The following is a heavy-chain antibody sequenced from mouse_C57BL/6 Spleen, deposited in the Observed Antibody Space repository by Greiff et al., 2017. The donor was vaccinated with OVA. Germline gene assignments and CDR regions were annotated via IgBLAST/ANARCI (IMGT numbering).Heavy chain of an antibody. CDR1: GYTFTDYY. D-gene: IGHD1-1*01. CDR3: ARCDTTLDY. V-gene: IGHV1-26*01. CDR2: INPNNGGT. J-gene: IGHJ2*01. Sequence: VQLQQSGPELVKPGASVKISCKASGYTFTDYYMNWVKQSHGKSLEWIGDINPNNGGTSYNQKFKGKATVTVDKSSSTAYMELRSLTSEDSAVYYCARCDTTLDYWGQGTTLTVSS.